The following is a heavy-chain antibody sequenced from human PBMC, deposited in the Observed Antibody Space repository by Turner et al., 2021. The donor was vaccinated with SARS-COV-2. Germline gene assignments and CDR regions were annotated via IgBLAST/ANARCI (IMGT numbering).Heavy chain of an antibody. CDR2: ISSSSSFI. V-gene: IGHV3-21*01. J-gene: IGHJ3*02. CDR3: ARAEEHSREWLVPKIHFDI. Sequence: EVQLVASGGGLVKPGGYLRLSCAASGFTFSSYSMNWVRQAPGKELEWVSSISSSSSFIYYPDSVKGRFTISRDNAKNSLYLQMNSLRAEDTAVYYCARAEEHSREWLVPKIHFDIWGQGTIVTVSS. D-gene: IGHD6-19*01. CDR1: GFTFSSYS.